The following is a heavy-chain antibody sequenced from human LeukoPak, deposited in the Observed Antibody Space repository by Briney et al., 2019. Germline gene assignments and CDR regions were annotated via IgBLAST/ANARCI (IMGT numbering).Heavy chain of an antibody. CDR1: GFTFSSYA. J-gene: IGHJ4*02. CDR3: ASFMYSSSWYYFDY. Sequence: GGSLRLSCAASGFTFSSYAMHWVRQAPGKGLEWVAVISYDGSNKYYADSVKGRFTISRDNSKNTLYLQMNSLRAEDTAVYYCASFMYSSSWYYFDYWGQGTLVTVSS. D-gene: IGHD6-13*01. V-gene: IGHV3-30-3*01. CDR2: ISYDGSNK.